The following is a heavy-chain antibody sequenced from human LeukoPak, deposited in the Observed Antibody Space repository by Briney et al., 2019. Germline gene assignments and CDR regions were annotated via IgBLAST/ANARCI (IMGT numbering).Heavy chain of an antibody. J-gene: IGHJ4*02. CDR1: GFTFSSYS. CDR3: ARGENWAFDY. V-gene: IGHV3-48*02. D-gene: IGHD7-27*01. CDR2: ISSSSGAI. Sequence: GGSLRLSCAASGFTFSSYSMNWVRQAPGKGLEWVPYISSSSGAISYADSMKGRFTISRDNAKNSLYLQMNSLRDEDAAVYYCARGENWAFDYWGQGTLVTVSS.